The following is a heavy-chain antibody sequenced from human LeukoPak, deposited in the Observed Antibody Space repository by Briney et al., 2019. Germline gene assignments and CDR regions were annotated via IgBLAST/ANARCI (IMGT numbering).Heavy chain of an antibody. CDR2: ISYDGSNK. D-gene: IGHD3-22*01. CDR1: GFTFSSYG. J-gene: IGHJ4*02. Sequence: GGSLGLSCAASGFTFSSYGMHWVRQAPGKGLEWVAVISYDGSNKYYADSVKGRFTISRDNSKNTLYLQMNSLRAEDTAVYYCAKDLSYYDSSGPFDYWGQGTLVTVSS. CDR3: AKDLSYYDSSGPFDY. V-gene: IGHV3-30*18.